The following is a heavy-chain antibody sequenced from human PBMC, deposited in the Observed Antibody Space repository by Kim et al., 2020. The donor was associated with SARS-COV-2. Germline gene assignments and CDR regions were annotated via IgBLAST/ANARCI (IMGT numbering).Heavy chain of an antibody. D-gene: IGHD1-26*01. V-gene: IGHV1-3*01. J-gene: IGHJ5*02. CDR2: INAGNGNT. Sequence: ASVKVSCKASGYTFTSYNMHWVRQAPGQRLEWMGWINAGNGNTKYSQKFQGRVTITRETSASTAYMELSSLRSEDTAVYYCARDFASGSYWFDPWGQGTLVTVSS. CDR1: GYTFTSYN. CDR3: ARDFASGSYWFDP.